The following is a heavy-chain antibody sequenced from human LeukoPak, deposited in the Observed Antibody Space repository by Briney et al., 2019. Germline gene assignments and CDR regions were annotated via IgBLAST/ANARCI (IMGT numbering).Heavy chain of an antibody. CDR2: ISGSGGST. D-gene: IGHD4-23*01. J-gene: IGHJ4*02. CDR1: GFTFSSYG. Sequence: PGGSLRLSCAASGFTFSSYGMSWVRQAPGKGLEWVSAISGSGGSTYYADSVKGRFTISRDNSKNTLYLQMNSLRAEDTAVYYCAKRPQGGNAGYYFDYWGQGTLVTVSS. V-gene: IGHV3-23*01. CDR3: AKRPQGGNAGYYFDY.